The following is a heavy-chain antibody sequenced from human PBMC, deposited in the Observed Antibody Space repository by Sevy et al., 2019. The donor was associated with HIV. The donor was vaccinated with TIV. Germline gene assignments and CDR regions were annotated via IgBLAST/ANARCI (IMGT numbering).Heavy chain of an antibody. V-gene: IGHV3-21*01. CDR3: ARDATSIAALDY. D-gene: IGHD6-6*01. CDR1: GFTFSSYS. CDR2: ISSSSSYI. Sequence: GGSLRLSCAASGFTFSSYSMNWVRQAPGKGLEWVSSISSSSSYIYYADSVKGRFTISRDNAKNSLYLQMNSLRAEDKAVYYCARDATSIAALDYWGQGTLVTVSS. J-gene: IGHJ4*02.